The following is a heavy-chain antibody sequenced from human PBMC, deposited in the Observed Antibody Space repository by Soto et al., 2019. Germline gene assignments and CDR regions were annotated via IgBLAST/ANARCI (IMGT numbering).Heavy chain of an antibody. D-gene: IGHD3-10*01. CDR1: GGSFSGYY. CDR3: ARGQVRLVTWGYYYYYYIDV. V-gene: IGHV4-34*01. Sequence: PSETLSLTCAVYGGSFSGYYWSWIRQPPGKGLEWIGEINHSGSTNYNPSLKSRVTISVDTSKNQFSLKLSSVTAADTAVYYCARGQVRLVTWGYYYYYYIDVWGKGTKVTVSS. J-gene: IGHJ6*03. CDR2: INHSGST.